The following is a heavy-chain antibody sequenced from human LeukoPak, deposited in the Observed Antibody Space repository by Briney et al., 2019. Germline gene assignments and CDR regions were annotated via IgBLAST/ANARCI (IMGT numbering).Heavy chain of an antibody. D-gene: IGHD4-23*01. V-gene: IGHV4-30-4*01. CDR3: ARRADYGGNPYIDY. Sequence: SETLSLTCTVSGGSISSGDYYWSWIRQPPGKGLEWIGYIYYSGSTYYNPSLKSRVTISVDTSKNQFSLKLSSVTAADTAVYYCARRADYGGNPYIDYWGQGTLVTVSS. J-gene: IGHJ4*02. CDR2: IYYSGST. CDR1: GGSISSGDYY.